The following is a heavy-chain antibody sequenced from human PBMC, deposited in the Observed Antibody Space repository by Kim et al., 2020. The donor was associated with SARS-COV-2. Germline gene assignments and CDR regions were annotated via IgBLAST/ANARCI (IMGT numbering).Heavy chain of an antibody. V-gene: IGHV1-69*13. J-gene: IGHJ3*02. CDR3: ARARDILTGYTTPGAFDI. CDR1: GGTFSSYA. D-gene: IGHD3-9*01. CDR2: IIPIFGTA. Sequence: SVKVSCKASGGTFSSYAISWVRQAPGQGLEWMGGIIPIFGTANYAQKFQGRVTITAAESTSTAYMELSSLRSEDTAVYYCARARDILTGYTTPGAFDIWGQGTMVTVSS.